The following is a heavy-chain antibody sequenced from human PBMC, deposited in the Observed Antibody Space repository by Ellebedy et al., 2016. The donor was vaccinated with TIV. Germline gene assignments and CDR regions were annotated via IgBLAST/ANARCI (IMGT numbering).Heavy chain of an antibody. V-gene: IGHV3-33*01. Sequence: PGGSLRLSCAASGFSFSSYGMHWVRQSPGKGLEWMAFIWYDGTDESYAESVEGRFSISRDNSKNTLYLHMKSLRAKDTAIYYCARDSRGRWTPFDHWGQGTVVAVSS. D-gene: IGHD4-23*01. CDR3: ARDSRGRWTPFDH. CDR2: IWYDGTDE. CDR1: GFSFSSYG. J-gene: IGHJ4*02.